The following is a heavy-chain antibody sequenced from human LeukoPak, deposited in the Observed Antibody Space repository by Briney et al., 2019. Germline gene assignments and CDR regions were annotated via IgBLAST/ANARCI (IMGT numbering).Heavy chain of an antibody. CDR1: GYTFTSYD. Sequence: ASVKVSCKASGYTFTSYDINWVRQATGQGLEWMGWMNPNSGNTGYAQKFQGRVTMTRNTSISTAYMELSSLRSEDTAVYYCARVGSSHNYYDSSGYYPIDYWGQGTLVTVSS. V-gene: IGHV1-8*01. CDR2: MNPNSGNT. J-gene: IGHJ4*02. CDR3: ARVGSSHNYYDSSGYYPIDY. D-gene: IGHD3-22*01.